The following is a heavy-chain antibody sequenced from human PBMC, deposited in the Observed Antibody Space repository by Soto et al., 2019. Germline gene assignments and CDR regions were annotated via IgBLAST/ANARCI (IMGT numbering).Heavy chain of an antibody. J-gene: IGHJ5*02. CDR2: IYYSGST. CDR1: GGSISSYY. V-gene: IGHV4-59*01. CDR3: ARVFDGSGSTWFDP. D-gene: IGHD3-10*01. Sequence: SETLFLTCTVSGGSISSYYWSWIRQPPGKGLEWIGYIYYSGSTNYNPSLKSRVTISVDTSKNQFSLKLSSVTAADTAVYYCARVFDGSGSTWFDPWGQGTLVTVSS.